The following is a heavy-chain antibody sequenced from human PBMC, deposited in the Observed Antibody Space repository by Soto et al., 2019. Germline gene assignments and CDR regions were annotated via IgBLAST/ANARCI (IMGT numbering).Heavy chain of an antibody. CDR2: IIPIFGTA. D-gene: IGHD4-17*01. J-gene: IGHJ3*02. V-gene: IGHV1-69*12. CDR3: ARDTAATDAFDI. CDR1: GGTYSRYT. Sequence: QVQLVQSGAEVKKPGSSVKVSCKASGGTYSRYTIGWVRQAPGQGLEWMGGIIPIFGTANYAQKFQGRVTIAADESTSTAYLELSSLRSEDTAVYYCARDTAATDAFDIWGQGTMVTVSS.